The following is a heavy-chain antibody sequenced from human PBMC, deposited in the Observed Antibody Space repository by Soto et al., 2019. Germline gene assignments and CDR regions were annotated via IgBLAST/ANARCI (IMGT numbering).Heavy chain of an antibody. V-gene: IGHV2-5*02. J-gene: IGHJ6*02. CDR2: IWWDDDK. CDR3: AHSEIAVAGTAGIGRVYYYYGMDV. CDR1: WFSLPTTGGG. D-gene: IGHD6-19*01. Sequence: EACSTPVKPPQTLTPACTLSWFSLPTTGGGVGLVRQPPGKALGWLSLIWWDDDKRYSPSLKSRLTITKDTSKNQVVLTMTNMDPVDTATYYCAHSEIAVAGTAGIGRVYYYYGMDVWGQGTTVTVSS.